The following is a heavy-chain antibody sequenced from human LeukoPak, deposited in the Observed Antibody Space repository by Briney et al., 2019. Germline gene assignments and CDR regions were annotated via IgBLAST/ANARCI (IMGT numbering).Heavy chain of an antibody. CDR2: INPNSGGT. D-gene: IGHD2-2*01. CDR1: GYTFTGYY. V-gene: IGHV1-2*02. CDR3: ARDYCSSTRCYLGWLDP. Sequence: ASVKVSCKASGYTFTGYYMHWVRQAPGQGLEWMGGINPNSGGTNYAQKFQGRATITRDTPISRAYMELSRLRSDDTAVYYCARDYCSSTRCYLGWLDPWGQGTLVTVSS. J-gene: IGHJ5*02.